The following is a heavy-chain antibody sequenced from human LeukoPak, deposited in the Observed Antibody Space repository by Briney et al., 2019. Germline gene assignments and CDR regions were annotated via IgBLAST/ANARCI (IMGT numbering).Heavy chain of an antibody. CDR2: ISYDGSSK. V-gene: IGHV3-30*04. CDR1: RFTFSSYT. Sequence: GGSLRLSCAASRFTFSSYTMHWVRQAPGKGLEWVAIISYDGSSKYYADSVKGRFTLSRDNSKNMLYLQMNSLRAEDTAVYYCAELGITMIGGVWGKGTTVTISS. CDR3: AELGITMIGGV. J-gene: IGHJ6*04. D-gene: IGHD3-10*02.